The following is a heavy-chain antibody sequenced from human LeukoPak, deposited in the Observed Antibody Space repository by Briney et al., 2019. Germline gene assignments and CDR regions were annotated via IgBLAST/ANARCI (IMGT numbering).Heavy chain of an antibody. CDR1: GGSISSGSYY. CDR2: IYTSGST. J-gene: IGHJ6*03. Sequence: PSETLSLTCTVSGGSISSGSYYWSWIRQAAGKGLEWIGRIYTSGSTNYNPSLKSRVTISVDTSKNQFSLKLSSVTAADTAVYYCARASRPPSTVTIYYYYYMDVWGKGTTVTVSS. D-gene: IGHD4-11*01. CDR3: ARASRPPSTVTIYYYYYMDV. V-gene: IGHV4-61*02.